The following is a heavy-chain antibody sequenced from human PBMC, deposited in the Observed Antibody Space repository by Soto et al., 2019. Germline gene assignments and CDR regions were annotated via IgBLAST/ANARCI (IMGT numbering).Heavy chain of an antibody. J-gene: IGHJ6*02. D-gene: IGHD3-22*01. CDR2: IYYSGST. Sequence: SLTGTVSGGSISSGGYYWSWIRQHPGKCLEWIGYIYYSGSTYYNPSLKSRVTISVDTSKNQFSLKLSSVTAADTAVYYCARRRCDSSGYYYPNYYYGMDVWGQGTTITFS. V-gene: IGHV4-31*03. CDR1: GGSISSGGYY. CDR3: ARRRCDSSGYYYPNYYYGMDV.